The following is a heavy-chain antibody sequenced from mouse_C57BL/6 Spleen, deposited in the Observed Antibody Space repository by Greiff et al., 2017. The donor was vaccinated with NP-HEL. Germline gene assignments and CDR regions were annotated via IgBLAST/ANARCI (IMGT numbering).Heavy chain of an antibody. CDR1: GYTFTSYW. D-gene: IGHD1-1*01. J-gene: IGHJ4*01. CDR2: IYPGSGST. CDR3: ARGEQYYYGSSYDYAMDY. Sequence: QVQLQQPGAELVKPGASVKMSCKASGYTFTSYWITWVKQRPGQGLEWIGDIYPGSGSTNYNEKFKSKATLTVDTSSSTAYMQLSSLTSEDSAVYYCARGEQYYYGSSYDYAMDYWGQGTSVTVSS. V-gene: IGHV1-55*01.